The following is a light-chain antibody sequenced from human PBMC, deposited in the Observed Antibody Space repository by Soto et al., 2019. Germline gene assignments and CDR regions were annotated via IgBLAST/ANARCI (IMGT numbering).Light chain of an antibody. Sequence: EIVLTQSPATVSVSPGEKATLYCRASQSVSSNLAWYQQTPGQAPRLLIYGASTRATGVPARFSGSGSGTEFILTISSLRSEDFAIYYCQQYTAWPAFGGGTKVEIK. J-gene: IGKJ4*01. CDR2: GAS. CDR1: QSVSSN. CDR3: QQYTAWPA. V-gene: IGKV3-15*01.